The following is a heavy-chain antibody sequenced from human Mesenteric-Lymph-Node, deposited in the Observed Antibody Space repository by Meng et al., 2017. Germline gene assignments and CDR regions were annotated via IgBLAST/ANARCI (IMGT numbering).Heavy chain of an antibody. J-gene: IGHJ4*02. CDR3: ARDGDDYGDYLKEASATNHHLDY. D-gene: IGHD4-17*01. V-gene: IGHV1-2*06. CDR2: INPNSGGT. CDR1: GYTFTGYY. Sequence: ASVKVSCKASGYTFTGYYMHWVRQAPGQGLEWMGRINPNSGGTNYAQKFQGRVTMTRDTSISTAYMELSRLGSDDTAVYYCARDGDDYGDYLKEASATNHHLDYWGQGTLVTVSS.